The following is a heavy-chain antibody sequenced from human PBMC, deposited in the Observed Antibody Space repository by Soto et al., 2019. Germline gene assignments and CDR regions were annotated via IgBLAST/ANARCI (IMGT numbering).Heavy chain of an antibody. CDR2: IYYSGST. J-gene: IGHJ6*02. CDR3: ARDGNYYDSSGYPYYYYYGMDV. Sequence: QVQLQESGPGLVKPSQTLSLTCTVSGGSISSGGYYWSWIRQHPGKGLEWIGYIYYSGSTYYNPSLKSRVTISVDTSKNQFSLKLSSVTAADTAVYYCARDGNYYDSSGYPYYYYYGMDVWGQGTTVTVSS. CDR1: GGSISSGGYY. V-gene: IGHV4-31*03. D-gene: IGHD3-22*01.